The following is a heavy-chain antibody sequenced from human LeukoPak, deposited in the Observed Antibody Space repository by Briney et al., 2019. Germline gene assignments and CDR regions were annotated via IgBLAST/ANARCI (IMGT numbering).Heavy chain of an antibody. CDR1: GFTFSSYS. CDR3: ARVPIGGASAWFDP. CDR2: ISSSSSTI. Sequence: GGSLRLPCAASGFTFSSYSMNWVRQAPGKGLEWVSYISSSSSTIYYADSVKGRFTISRDNAKNSLYLQMNSLRGEDTAVYYCARVPIGGASAWFDPWGQGTLVTVSS. D-gene: IGHD1-26*01. J-gene: IGHJ5*02. V-gene: IGHV3-48*01.